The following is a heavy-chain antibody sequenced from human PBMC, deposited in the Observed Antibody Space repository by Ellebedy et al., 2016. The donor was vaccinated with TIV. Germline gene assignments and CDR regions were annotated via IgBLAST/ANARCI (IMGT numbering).Heavy chain of an antibody. CDR1: GASMRSSY. J-gene: IGHJ2*01. CDR2: IYNSWNT. V-gene: IGHV4-59*01. CDR3: ARYAPAPPFNWYFGL. Sequence: MPSETLSLTCTVSGASMRSSYWSWIRQTPGKRLEWIGYIYNSWNTIYNPSLKSRVTISVDASRNQFSLMLKSVTAADTAVYFCARYAPAPPFNWYFGLWGRGTLVTVSS.